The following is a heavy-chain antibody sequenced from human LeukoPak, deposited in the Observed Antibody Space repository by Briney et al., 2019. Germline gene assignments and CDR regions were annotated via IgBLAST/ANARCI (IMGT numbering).Heavy chain of an antibody. Sequence: PGGSLRLSCVTSGFTFSSYWMHWVRQAPGKGLVWVSRINTDGSTTNYADSVKGRFSISRDNARNTLFLQMNSLRVDDTAVYYCARVRHGSDDWVDPWGQGTLVTVSS. J-gene: IGHJ5*02. V-gene: IGHV3-74*01. CDR1: GFTFSSYW. CDR2: INTDGSTT. D-gene: IGHD3-10*01. CDR3: ARVRHGSDDWVDP.